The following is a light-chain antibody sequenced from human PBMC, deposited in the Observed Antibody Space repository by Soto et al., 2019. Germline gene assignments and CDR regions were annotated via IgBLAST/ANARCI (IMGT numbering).Light chain of an antibody. CDR2: GNS. CDR3: QSYDSSLSVV. Sequence: QSVLTQPPSVSGAPGQRVTIPCTGSGSNIGAGYDVHWYRQFPGTAPKLLIYGNSHRPSGVPDRFSGSKSGTSASLVITGLEAEDDADYYCQSYDSSLSVVFGGGTKLTVL. V-gene: IGLV1-40*01. J-gene: IGLJ3*02. CDR1: GSNIGAGYD.